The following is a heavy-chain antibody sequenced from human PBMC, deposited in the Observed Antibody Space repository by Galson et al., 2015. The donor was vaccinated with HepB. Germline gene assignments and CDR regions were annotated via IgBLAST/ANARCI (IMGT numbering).Heavy chain of an antibody. CDR3: ARDRVATIDFDY. Sequence: SLRLSCAASGFTFSNYYMSWIRQTPGKGLEWVSYIGSAGTSKYYADSVKGRFTISRDNAKNSLYLQMNSLSADDTAVYYCARDRVATIDFDYWGQGTLVTVSS. CDR1: GFTFSNYY. J-gene: IGHJ4*02. V-gene: IGHV3-11*01. D-gene: IGHD5-12*01. CDR2: IGSAGTSK.